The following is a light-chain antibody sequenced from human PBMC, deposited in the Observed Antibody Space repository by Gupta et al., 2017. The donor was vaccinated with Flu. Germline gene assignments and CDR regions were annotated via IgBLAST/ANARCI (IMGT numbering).Light chain of an antibody. CDR2: AAS. J-gene: IGKJ4*01. V-gene: IGKV1D-16*01. Sequence: DIQMIKYPSSMPASAGDRVTITSRASQDIRTWLAWYQQKPEKPPKSLIYAASNLQSGVPSRFSGGGSGTDFTLTISSLQPEDFATYYCQHYNSFPLTFGGGTKVEIK. CDR1: QDIRTW. CDR3: QHYNSFPLT.